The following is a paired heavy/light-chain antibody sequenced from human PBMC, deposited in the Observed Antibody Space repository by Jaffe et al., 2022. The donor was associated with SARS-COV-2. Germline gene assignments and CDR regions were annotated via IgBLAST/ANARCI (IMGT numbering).Heavy chain of an antibody. CDR2: INHSGST. CDR1: GGSFSGYY. CDR3: ARLRGRGYYGSGSYHMDV. D-gene: IGHD3-10*01. J-gene: IGHJ6*03. Sequence: QVQLQQWGAGLLKPSETLSLTCAVYGGSFSGYYWSWIRQPPGKGLEWIGEINHSGSTNYNPSLKSRVTISVDTSKNQFSLKLSSVTAADTAVYYCARLRGRGYYGSGSYHMDVWGKGTTVTVSS. V-gene: IGHV4-34*01.
Light chain of an antibody. CDR3: QSYDSSLSGSV. J-gene: IGLJ1*01. Sequence: QSVLTQPPSVSGAPGQRVTISCTGSSSNIGAGYDVHWYQQLPGTAPKLLIYGNSNRPSGVPDRFSGSKSGTSASLAISGLQAEDEADYYCQSYDSSLSGSVFGTGTKVTVL. V-gene: IGLV1-40*01. CDR2: GNS. CDR1: SSNIGAGYD.